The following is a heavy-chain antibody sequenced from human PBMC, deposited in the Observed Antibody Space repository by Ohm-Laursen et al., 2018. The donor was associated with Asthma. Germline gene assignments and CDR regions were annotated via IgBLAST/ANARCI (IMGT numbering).Heavy chain of an antibody. D-gene: IGHD3-10*01. Sequence: SLRLSCTASGYSFSLYSIHWIRQAPGKGLQWVASISTASTFIYYADSVRGRFTTSRDNAKNLVYLQMDSLRVDDTAVYYCAIIGPERELPGRVYSLIHWGQGALVTASS. CDR2: ISTASTFI. CDR3: AIIGPERELPGRVYSLIH. CDR1: GYSFSLYS. J-gene: IGHJ1*01. V-gene: IGHV3-21*01.